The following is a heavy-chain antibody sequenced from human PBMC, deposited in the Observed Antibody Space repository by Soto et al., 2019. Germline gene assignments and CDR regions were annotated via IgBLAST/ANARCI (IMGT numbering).Heavy chain of an antibody. CDR1: GFTFSSYS. CDR2: ISSSSSTI. CDR3: ARDMVRPLLYYYFYGMDV. V-gene: IGHV3-48*02. J-gene: IGHJ6*02. D-gene: IGHD3-10*01. Sequence: EVQLVESGGGLVQPGGSLRLSCAASGFTFSSYSMNWVRQAPGKGLEWVSYISSSSSTIYYADSVKGRFTISRDNAKNSLYLQMNSLRDEDTAVYYCARDMVRPLLYYYFYGMDVWGQGTTVTVSS.